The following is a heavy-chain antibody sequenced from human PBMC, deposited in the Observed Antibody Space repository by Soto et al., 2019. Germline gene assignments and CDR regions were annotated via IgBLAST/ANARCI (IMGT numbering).Heavy chain of an antibody. J-gene: IGHJ4*02. Sequence: QVQLQQWGAGLLKPSETLSLTCAVYGGSFSGYYWSWIRQPPGKGLEWIGEINHSGSTNYNPSLKSRVTISVDTSKNQFSLKLSSVTAADTAVYYCARGQWPERAFDYWGQGTLVTVSS. D-gene: IGHD6-19*01. V-gene: IGHV4-34*01. CDR3: ARGQWPERAFDY. CDR1: GGSFSGYY. CDR2: INHSGST.